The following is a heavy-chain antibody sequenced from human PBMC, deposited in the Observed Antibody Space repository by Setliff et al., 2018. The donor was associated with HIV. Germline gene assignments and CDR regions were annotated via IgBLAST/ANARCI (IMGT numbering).Heavy chain of an antibody. D-gene: IGHD1-26*01. CDR1: GGTLNNYA. CDR3: ARDVGATTSEFDP. V-gene: IGHV1-8*02. J-gene: IGHJ5*02. CDR2: MNPNSGNT. Sequence: ASVKVSCKASGGTLNNYAISWVRQATGQGLEWMGWMNPNSGNTGYAQKFQGRVTMTRNTSISTAYMELSSLRSDDTAVYYCARDVGATTSEFDPWGQGTLVTVSS.